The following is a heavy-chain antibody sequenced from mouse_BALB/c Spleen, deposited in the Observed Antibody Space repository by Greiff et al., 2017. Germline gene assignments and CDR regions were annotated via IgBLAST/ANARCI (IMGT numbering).Heavy chain of an antibody. D-gene: IGHD1-1*01. CDR1: GYTFTSYW. CDR3: TRDYGKFLAMDY. CDR2: IYPGNSDT. J-gene: IGHJ4*01. V-gene: IGHV1-5*01. Sequence: VQLQQSGTVLARPGASVKMSCKASGYTFTSYWMHWVKQRPGQGLEWIGAIYPGNSDTSYNQKFKGKAKLTAVTSTSTAYMELSSLTNEDSAVYYCTRDYGKFLAMDYWGQGTSVTVSS.